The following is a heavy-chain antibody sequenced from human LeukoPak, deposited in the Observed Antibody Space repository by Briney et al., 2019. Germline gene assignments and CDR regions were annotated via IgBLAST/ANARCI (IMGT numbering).Heavy chain of an antibody. V-gene: IGHV3-23*01. CDR2: ISGSGGST. J-gene: IGHJ4*02. D-gene: IGHD2-2*01. CDR3: AKVLTPYQQHGFDY. CDR1: GFTVSSNF. Sequence: GGSLRLSCAASGFTVSSNFMSWVRQAPGKGLEWVSAISGSGGSTYYADSVKGRFTISRDNSKNTLYLQMNSLRAEDTAVYYCAKVLTPYQQHGFDYWGQGTLVTVSS.